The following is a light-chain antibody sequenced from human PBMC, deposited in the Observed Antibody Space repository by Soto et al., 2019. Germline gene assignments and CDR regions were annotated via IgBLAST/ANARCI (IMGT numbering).Light chain of an antibody. Sequence: SPRTPALSPGERATPSCRASQSVSSSYLAWYQQKPGQAPRLLIYGASSRATGIPDRFSGSGSGTGFTLTISSLQSEDFAVYYCQQYNNWPGTFGQGTKGDIK. CDR3: QQYNNWPGT. CDR2: GAS. V-gene: IGKV3D-15*01. J-gene: IGKJ1*01. CDR1: QSVSSSY.